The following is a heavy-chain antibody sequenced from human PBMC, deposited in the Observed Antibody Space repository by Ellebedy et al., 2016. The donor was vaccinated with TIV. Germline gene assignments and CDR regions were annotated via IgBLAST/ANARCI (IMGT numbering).Heavy chain of an antibody. CDR3: AKDLEGYCVGASCSFFDS. Sequence: GESLKISCVVSGFTFSNYGLHCVRQRPGKGLEWVAFISYDESKNYYADSVKGRFTISRDNAKHTLSLQMNSLRAEDTAVYYCAKDLEGYCVGASCSFFDSWGQGALVTVSS. CDR1: GFTFSNYG. D-gene: IGHD2-15*01. V-gene: IGHV3-30*02. CDR2: ISYDESKN. J-gene: IGHJ4*02.